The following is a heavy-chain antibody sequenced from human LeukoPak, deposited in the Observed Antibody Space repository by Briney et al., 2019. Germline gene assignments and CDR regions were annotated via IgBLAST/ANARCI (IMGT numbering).Heavy chain of an antibody. CDR3: ANSGLNRFGY. CDR1: GFTFSSYW. D-gene: IGHD2-15*01. V-gene: IGHV3-23*01. CDR2: ISGSGDII. Sequence: GGSLRLSCAASGFTFSSYWMSWVRQAPGKGLEWVSGISGSGDIIYYSDSVKGRFTISRDNSKNTLFLHMNSLRAEDTAVYYCANSGLNRFGYWGQGTLVTVSS. J-gene: IGHJ4*02.